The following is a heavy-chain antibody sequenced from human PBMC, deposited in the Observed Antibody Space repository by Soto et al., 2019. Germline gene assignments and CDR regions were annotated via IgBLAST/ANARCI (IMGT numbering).Heavy chain of an antibody. CDR1: GFTFSSYS. V-gene: IGHV3-48*02. J-gene: IGHJ5*02. Sequence: GGSLRLSCAGSGFTFSSYSMNWVRQAPGKGLEWVSYISSSSSTIYYADSVKGRFTISRDNAKNSLYLQMNSLRDEHTAVYYCARDDSYDRYNWFDPWGQGTLVSVSS. CDR3: ARDDSYDRYNWFDP. CDR2: ISSSSSTI. D-gene: IGHD5-18*01.